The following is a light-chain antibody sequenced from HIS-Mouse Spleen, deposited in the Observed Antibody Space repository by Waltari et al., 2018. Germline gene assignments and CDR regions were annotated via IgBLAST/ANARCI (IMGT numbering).Light chain of an antibody. Sequence: SYELTQPPSVSVSPGQTARIPCPGYSVPKKYAYWYQQKSGQAPVLVIYEDSKRPSGIPERFSGSSSGTMATLTISGAQVEDEADYYCYSTDSSGNHRVFGGGTKLTVL. J-gene: IGLJ2*01. CDR1: SVPKKY. CDR2: EDS. V-gene: IGLV3-10*01. CDR3: YSTDSSGNHRV.